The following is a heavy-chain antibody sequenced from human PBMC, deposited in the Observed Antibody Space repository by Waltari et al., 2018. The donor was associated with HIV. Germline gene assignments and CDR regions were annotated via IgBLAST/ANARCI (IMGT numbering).Heavy chain of an antibody. CDR2: ISSDGSNK. CDR1: GFTFSRFP. V-gene: IGHV3-30-3*02. D-gene: IGHD3-22*01. Sequence: VQPGKSLGLSCAASGFTFSRFPMHWVRQVPGQGLEWVATISSDGSNKFCADSLRGRCNISRDNSKNTLYLHMSSLRPEDTSVYYCVKSNNSAWHNFVDWGQGTLVTVSS. J-gene: IGHJ4*02. CDR3: VKSNNSAWHNFVD.